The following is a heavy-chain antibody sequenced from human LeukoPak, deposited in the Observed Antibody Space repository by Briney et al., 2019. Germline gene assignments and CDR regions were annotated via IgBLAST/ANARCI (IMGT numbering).Heavy chain of an antibody. J-gene: IGHJ4*02. V-gene: IGHV4-4*07. Sequence: SETLSLTCTVSGASMSNSFWSWIRQPAGKGLEWIGRIYSSGRTNYNPSLKSRVTLSIDTSNNQFSLKLTSVTAADTASYYCARAPAGCGGTCSFDYWGQGTLVTVSS. CDR1: GASMSNSF. CDR2: IYSSGRT. CDR3: ARAPAGCGGTCSFDY. D-gene: IGHD2-15*01.